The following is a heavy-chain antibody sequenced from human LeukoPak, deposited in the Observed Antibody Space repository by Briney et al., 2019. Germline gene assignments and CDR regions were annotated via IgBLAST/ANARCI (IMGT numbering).Heavy chain of an antibody. J-gene: IGHJ2*01. CDR2: ISAGADLT. Sequence: GGSPRLSWAASTFPFSSHGMSWGRQAPGKGPDWLSCISAGADLTYYADSVKGRFTISRDNSKNTLYLQMNSLRAADTAMYYCAKIGLIGDWYFDLWGRGTLVTVSS. V-gene: IGHV3-23*01. D-gene: IGHD3-16*01. CDR3: AKIGLIGDWYFDL. CDR1: TFPFSSHG.